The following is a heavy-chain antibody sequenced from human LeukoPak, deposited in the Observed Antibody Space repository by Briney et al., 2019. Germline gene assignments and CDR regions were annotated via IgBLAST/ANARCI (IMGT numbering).Heavy chain of an antibody. V-gene: IGHV5-51*01. D-gene: IGHD2-15*01. CDR1: GYSFTSYW. CDR2: IYPGDSDT. J-gene: IGHJ3*02. CDR3: ARWVVAATAWANDAFDI. Sequence: GESLKISCKGSGYSFTSYWIGWVRQMPGKGLEWMGIIYPGDSDTRYSPSFQGQVTISADKSISTAYLQWSSLKASDTAMYYCARWVVAATAWANDAFDIWGQGTMVTVSS.